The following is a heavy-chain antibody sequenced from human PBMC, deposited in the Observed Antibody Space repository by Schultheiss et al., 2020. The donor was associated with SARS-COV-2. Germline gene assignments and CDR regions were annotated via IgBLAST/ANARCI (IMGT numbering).Heavy chain of an antibody. J-gene: IGHJ3*02. D-gene: IGHD2-15*01. CDR3: TTFRGIVVVVAATRYGRGDAFDI. V-gene: IGHV3-15*01. Sequence: GGSLRLSCAASGFTFSDYYMSWIRQAPGKGLEWVGRIKSKTDGGTTDYAAPVKGRFTISRDDSKNTLYLQMNSLKTEDTAVYYCTTFRGIVVVVAATRYGRGDAFDIWGQGTMVTVSS. CDR1: GFTFSDYY. CDR2: IKSKTDGGTT.